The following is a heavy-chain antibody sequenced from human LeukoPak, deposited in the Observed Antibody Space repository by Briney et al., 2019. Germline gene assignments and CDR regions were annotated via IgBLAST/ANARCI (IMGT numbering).Heavy chain of an antibody. D-gene: IGHD6-19*01. CDR2: INPSGGST. V-gene: IGHV1-46*01. J-gene: IGHJ6*03. CDR3: ARGSVAGTSHYYYYMDV. CDR1: GYTFTSYY. Sequence: ASVKVSCKASGYTFTSYYMHWVRQAPGQGLEWMGIINPSGGSTSYAQKFQGRVTMTRDTSISTAYMELSRLRSDDTAVYYCARGSVAGTSHYYYYMDVWGKGTTVTVSS.